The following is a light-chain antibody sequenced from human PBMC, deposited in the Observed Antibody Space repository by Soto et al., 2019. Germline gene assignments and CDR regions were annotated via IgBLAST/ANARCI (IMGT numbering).Light chain of an antibody. V-gene: IGKV1-39*01. Sequence: DIQMTQSPPSLSASVGDRVTITCRASQTISAYLHWYQQKPGKAPTLLIYGSSSLQTEVPPRFSGSGSVTEFTLAISSLQPEDFGTYYCQQTYEARVIFGGGTKVDLK. J-gene: IGKJ4*01. CDR1: QTISAY. CDR3: QQTYEARVI. CDR2: GSS.